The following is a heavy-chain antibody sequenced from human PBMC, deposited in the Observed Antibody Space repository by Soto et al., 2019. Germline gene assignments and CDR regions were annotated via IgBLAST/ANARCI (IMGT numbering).Heavy chain of an antibody. V-gene: IGHV4-31*01. CDR1: GDSITTVGHY. CDR2: MDYTGTT. D-gene: IGHD3-22*01. J-gene: IGHJ4*02. CDR3: AIGPWYENSGYLYDY. Sequence: QVQLQESGPGLVQPSQTLSLTCTVSGDSITTVGHYWAWIRQHPGEGLEWIGYMDYTGTTRYNPSLERQVSISGDTANNQFSLQLDSVTAADTAVYYCAIGPWYENSGYLYDYWGQGTLVTVAS.